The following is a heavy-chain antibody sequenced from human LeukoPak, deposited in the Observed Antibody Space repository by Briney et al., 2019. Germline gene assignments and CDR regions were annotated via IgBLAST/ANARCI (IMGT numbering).Heavy chain of an antibody. Sequence: SQTLSLTCAISGDSVSSNSAAWNWIRQSPSRGLEWLGRTYYRSKWYNDYAVSVKSRITINPDTSKNQFSLQLYSVTPEDTAVYYCARARFASGSYYYYFDYWGQGTLVTVSS. CDR1: GDSVSSNSAA. CDR2: TYYRSKWYN. J-gene: IGHJ4*02. D-gene: IGHD1-26*01. CDR3: ARARFASGSYYYYFDY. V-gene: IGHV6-1*01.